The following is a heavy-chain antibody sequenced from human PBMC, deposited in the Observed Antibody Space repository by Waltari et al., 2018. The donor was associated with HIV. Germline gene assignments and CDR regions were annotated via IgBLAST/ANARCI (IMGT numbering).Heavy chain of an antibody. CDR2: LGYEESDE. CDR3: AKDFKPRGLDSSYIDA. Sequence: VRLAESGGGVIQPGGSLRLSCTIYASNFRSFGFHWVRQAPGKWLECLDFLGYEESDEIYMDSVTARFTVSRGNSSQTLILQMNSLRVDDTAMYFCAKDFKPRGLDSSYIDAWGQGTLVTVSS. V-gene: IGHV3-30*02. D-gene: IGHD3-9*01. CDR1: ASNFRSFG. J-gene: IGHJ1*01.